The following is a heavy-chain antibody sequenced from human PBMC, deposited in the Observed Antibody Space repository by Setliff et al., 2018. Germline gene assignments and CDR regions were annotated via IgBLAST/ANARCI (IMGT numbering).Heavy chain of an antibody. CDR1: GYSISSGYI. CDR3: ARGPPGYNPYHWFDP. D-gene: IGHD5-12*01. CDR2: IGHTGSI. J-gene: IGHJ5*02. V-gene: IGHV4-38-2*02. Sequence: PSETLSLTCTVSGYSISSGYIWGWIRQPPGKGLEWVGNIGHTGSINYNPSLKSRVTISVDTSENQIFLKLSSVTAADTAVYYCARGPPGYNPYHWFDPWGQGTLVTVSS.